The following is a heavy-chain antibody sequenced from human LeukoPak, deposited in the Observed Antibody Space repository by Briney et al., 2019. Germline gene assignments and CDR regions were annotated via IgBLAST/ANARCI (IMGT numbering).Heavy chain of an antibody. Sequence: PXGSLRLSCAASGFTFSTYSMNWVRQAXGKGLEWLSYISSGGSTTEYADSVKGRFTISRDNAKNSLYFQLSSLRDEDTAVYYCARERIYDFDLWGRGTLVTVSS. D-gene: IGHD5/OR15-5a*01. CDR3: ARERIYDFDL. V-gene: IGHV3-48*02. J-gene: IGHJ2*01. CDR2: ISSGGSTT. CDR1: GFTFSTYS.